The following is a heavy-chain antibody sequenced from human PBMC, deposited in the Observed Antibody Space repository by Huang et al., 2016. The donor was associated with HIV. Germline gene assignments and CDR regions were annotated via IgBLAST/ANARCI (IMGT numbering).Heavy chain of an antibody. Sequence: QLQLQASGQGLVKPSETLSLTCTVSGGSISSSDSYWDWIRQPPGKGLEWIGSISYSGTTYHNPSLQRRVTISVDTSKNQFSLEVSSVTAAYTAVFYCARREHLSVSYWDDAFDVWGQGTMVTVSS. CDR2: ISYSGTT. J-gene: IGHJ3*01. CDR1: GGSISSSDSY. V-gene: IGHV4-39*01. CDR3: ARREHLSVSYWDDAFDV. D-gene: IGHD1-26*01.